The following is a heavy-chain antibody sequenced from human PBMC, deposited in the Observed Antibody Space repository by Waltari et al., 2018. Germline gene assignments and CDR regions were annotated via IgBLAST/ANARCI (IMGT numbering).Heavy chain of an antibody. J-gene: IGHJ3*02. CDR2: IDYSGDT. D-gene: IGHD3-22*01. CDR1: GGSISSSRYY. CDR3: GRLGGGGDCDGSSGCPQNAFDI. Sequence: QLQLQESGPGLVKPSETLSLTCTVSGGSISSSRYYWGWTRQPPGKGLEWVWSIDYSGDTYYNPSLKNRVTILVDKSSNHFSLKVSSVAGADTAVYYCGRLGGGGDCDGSSGCPQNAFDIWGQGTIVTVSS. V-gene: IGHV4-39*01.